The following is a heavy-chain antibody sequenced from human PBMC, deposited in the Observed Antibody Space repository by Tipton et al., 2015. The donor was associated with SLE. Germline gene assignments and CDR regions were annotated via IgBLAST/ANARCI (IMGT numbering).Heavy chain of an antibody. V-gene: IGHV3-72*01. D-gene: IGHD2-15*01. J-gene: IGHJ4*02. CDR2: ARNKANGHTT. CDR3: ARDNVAAAAAFDL. CDR1: GFTFSDYY. Sequence: SLRLSCPASGFTFSDYYMDWVRQAPGKGLEWVGRARNKANGHTTEYAASVRGRFTVSRDDSKNSLYLQMNSLKTEDTAVYYCARDNVAAAAAFDLWGQGTLVTVSS.